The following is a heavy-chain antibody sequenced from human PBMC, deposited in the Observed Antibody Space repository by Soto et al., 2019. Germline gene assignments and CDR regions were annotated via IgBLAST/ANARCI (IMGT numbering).Heavy chain of an antibody. D-gene: IGHD3-3*01. V-gene: IGHV5-10-1*01. Sequence: PRESLKISCKGSGYSFTSYWISWVRQMPGKGLEWMGRIDPSDSYTNYSPSFQGHVTISADKSISTAYLQWSSLKASDTAMYYCARARTQNPNNYDFWSGYYLEPFDYWGQGTLVTVSS. J-gene: IGHJ4*02. CDR3: ARARTQNPNNYDFWSGYYLEPFDY. CDR1: GYSFTSYW. CDR2: IDPSDSYT.